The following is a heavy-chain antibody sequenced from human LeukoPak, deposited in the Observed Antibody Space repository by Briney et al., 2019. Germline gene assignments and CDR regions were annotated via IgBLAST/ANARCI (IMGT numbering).Heavy chain of an antibody. CDR1: GFTFSDYY. V-gene: IGHV3-11*03. D-gene: IGHD3-10*01. Sequence: GGSLRLFCAASGFTFSDYYMSWIRQAPGKGLEWVSHISSSSSYTNYADSVKGRFTISRDNAKNSLYLQMNSLRAEDTAVYYCATFRAYYYGSGSRYLDYWGQGTLVTVSS. J-gene: IGHJ4*02. CDR3: ATFRAYYYGSGSRYLDY. CDR2: ISSSSSYT.